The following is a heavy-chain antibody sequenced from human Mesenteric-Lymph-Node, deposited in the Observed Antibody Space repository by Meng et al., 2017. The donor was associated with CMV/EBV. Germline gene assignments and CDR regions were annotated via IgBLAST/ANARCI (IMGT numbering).Heavy chain of an antibody. CDR3: TRDPPDYYDGSAYDGY. D-gene: IGHD3-22*01. J-gene: IGHJ4*02. CDR2: IYSGGST. CDR1: GFTFSSYE. V-gene: IGHV3-66*02. Sequence: GGSLRLSCAASGFTFSSYEMNWVRQAPGKGLEWVSVIYSGGSTSYTDSVKGRFTISRDDSKNTLYLQMNSLRPEDTAVYYCTRDPPDYYDGSAYDGYRGQGTLVTVSS.